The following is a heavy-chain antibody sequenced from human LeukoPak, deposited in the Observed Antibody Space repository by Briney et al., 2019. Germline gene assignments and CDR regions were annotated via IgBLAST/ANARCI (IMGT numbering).Heavy chain of an antibody. D-gene: IGHD3-22*01. CDR3: TRGSIAYYYMDV. CDR2: INHSGST. J-gene: IGHJ6*03. CDR1: GGSFSGYY. V-gene: IGHV4-34*01. Sequence: PSETLSLTCAVYGGSFSGYYWSWIRQPPGKGLEWIGEINHSGSTNYNPSLKSRVTISVDTSKNQFPLKLSSVTAADTAVYYCTRGSIAYYYMDVWGKGTTVTISS.